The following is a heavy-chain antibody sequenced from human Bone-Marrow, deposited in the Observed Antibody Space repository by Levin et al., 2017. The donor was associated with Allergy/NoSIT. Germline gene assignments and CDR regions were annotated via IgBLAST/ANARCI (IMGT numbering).Heavy chain of an antibody. CDR3: ARVRGSSTSYYYYYYMDV. CDR1: GFTFSSYG. V-gene: IGHV3-33*01. CDR2: IWYDGSNK. Sequence: GGSLRLSCAASGFTFSSYGMHWVRQAPGKGLEWVAVIWYDGSNKYYADSVKGRFTISRDNSKNTLYLQMNSLRAEDTAVYYCARVRGSSTSYYYYYYMDVWGKGTTVTVSS. J-gene: IGHJ6*03. D-gene: IGHD2-2*01.